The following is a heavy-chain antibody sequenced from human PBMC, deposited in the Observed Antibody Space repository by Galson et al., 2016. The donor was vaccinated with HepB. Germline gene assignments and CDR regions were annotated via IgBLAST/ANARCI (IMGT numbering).Heavy chain of an antibody. CDR2: ISGSGGST. CDR1: GFTFSSYA. CDR3: AKLSSSWYIGGYYFDY. J-gene: IGHJ4*02. Sequence: SLRLSCAASGFTFSSYAMSWVRQAPGKGLEWVSGISGSGGSTYYADSVKGRFTISRDNSKNTLYLQMNSLRAEDTAVYYCAKLSSSWYIGGYYFDYWGQGTLVTVSS. V-gene: IGHV3-23*01. D-gene: IGHD6-13*01.